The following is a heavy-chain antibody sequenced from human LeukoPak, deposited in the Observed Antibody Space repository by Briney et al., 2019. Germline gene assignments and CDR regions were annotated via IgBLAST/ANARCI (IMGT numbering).Heavy chain of an antibody. Sequence: SETLSLTCTVSGGSISSYYWSWIRQPAGKGLEWIGRIYISGSTNYNLSLKSRVTMSVDTSKNQCSLRLSSVTAADTAVYFCAGLGGYCTNAVCYSTFDIWGQGTMVTVSS. CDR3: AGLGGYCTNAVCYSTFDI. V-gene: IGHV4-4*07. CDR2: IYISGST. CDR1: GGSISSYY. J-gene: IGHJ3*02. D-gene: IGHD2-8*01.